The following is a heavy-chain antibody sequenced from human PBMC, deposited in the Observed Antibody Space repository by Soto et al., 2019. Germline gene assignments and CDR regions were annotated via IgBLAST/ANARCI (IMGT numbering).Heavy chain of an antibody. J-gene: IGHJ1*01. CDR2: ISGSGSTI. Sequence: GGSLRICCEATGFTFSSHEMNWIRQTPGKRLEWIARISGSGSTINYADSVKGRFTISRDNVQRTLHLQMDSLRVEDTGVYYCARGGVYWGRGTLVTVSS. V-gene: IGHV3-48*03. CDR3: ARGGVY. D-gene: IGHD2-8*01. CDR1: GFTFSSHE.